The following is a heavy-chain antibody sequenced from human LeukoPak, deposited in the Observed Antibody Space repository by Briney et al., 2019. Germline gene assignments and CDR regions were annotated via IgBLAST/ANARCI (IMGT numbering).Heavy chain of an antibody. Sequence: GGSLRLSCAASGFTFSDYYMSWIRQAPGKGLEWVSYISSSGSTIYYADSVKGRFTISRDNAKNSLYLQMNSLRAEDMALYYCAKSATAENYYYYYMDVWGKGTTVTVSS. J-gene: IGHJ6*03. D-gene: IGHD5-12*01. CDR1: GFTFSDYY. CDR3: AKSATAENYYYYYMDV. CDR2: ISSSGSTI. V-gene: IGHV3-11*01.